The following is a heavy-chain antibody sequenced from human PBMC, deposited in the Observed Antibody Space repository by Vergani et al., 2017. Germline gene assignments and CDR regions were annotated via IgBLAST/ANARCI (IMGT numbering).Heavy chain of an antibody. CDR3: AXEYSSTSGRAFDF. J-gene: IGHJ3*01. Sequence: QLVESGGGWVQPGGSLRLSCVVSGFDFSSYIMNWVRQAPGKGLVWVSFVSTGTKSQSYAESVKGRFTISRDSAKNSLYLQMDSLRAEDTAVYYCAXEYSSTSGRAFDFWGQGTKVTVSS. CDR2: VSTGTKSQ. D-gene: IGHD2-2*01. V-gene: IGHV3-48*01. CDR1: GFDFSSYI.